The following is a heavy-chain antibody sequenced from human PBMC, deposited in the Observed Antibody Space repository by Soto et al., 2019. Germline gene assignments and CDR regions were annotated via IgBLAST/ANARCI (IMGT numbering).Heavy chain of an antibody. Sequence: SVKVSCKASGYTFTSYDINWVRQATGQGLEWMGGIIPIFGTANYAQKFQGRVTITADESTSTAYMELSSLRSEDTAVYYCVLGYYYDSSGYYYYGMDVWGQGTTVTVSS. J-gene: IGHJ6*02. CDR2: IIPIFGTA. V-gene: IGHV1-69*13. CDR3: VLGYYYDSSGYYYYGMDV. CDR1: GYTFTSYD. D-gene: IGHD3-22*01.